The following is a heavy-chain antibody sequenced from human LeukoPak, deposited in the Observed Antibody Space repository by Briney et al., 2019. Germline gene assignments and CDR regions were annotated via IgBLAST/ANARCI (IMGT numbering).Heavy chain of an antibody. D-gene: IGHD1-26*01. J-gene: IGHJ4*02. CDR3: ARERKPVGFDY. Sequence: GGSLRLSCAASGFTFSSYEMNWVRQAPGKGLEWVSYISSSGSTIYYADSVKGRFTISRDNAKNSMYPQMNSLRVEDTAVYYCARERKPVGFDYWGQGTLVTVSS. CDR1: GFTFSSYE. CDR2: ISSSGSTI. V-gene: IGHV3-48*03.